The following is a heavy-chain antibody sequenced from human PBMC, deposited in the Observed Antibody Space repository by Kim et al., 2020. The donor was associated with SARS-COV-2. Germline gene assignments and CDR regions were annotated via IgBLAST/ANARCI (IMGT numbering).Heavy chain of an antibody. Sequence: SETLSLTCTVSGGSISSYYWSWIRQPPGKGLEWIGYIYYSGSTNYNPSLKSRVTISVDTSKNQFSLKLSSVTAADTAVYYCARHPLSGLWFGERSPGSYWYFDLWGRGTLVTVSS. D-gene: IGHD3-10*01. CDR1: GGSISSYY. CDR2: IYYSGST. J-gene: IGHJ2*01. CDR3: ARHPLSGLWFGERSPGSYWYFDL. V-gene: IGHV4-59*08.